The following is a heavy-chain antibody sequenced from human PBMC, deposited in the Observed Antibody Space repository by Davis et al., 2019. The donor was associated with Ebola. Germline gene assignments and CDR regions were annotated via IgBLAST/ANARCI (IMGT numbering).Heavy chain of an antibody. J-gene: IGHJ4*02. CDR3: GSPVVA. Sequence: GESLKISCAASGFAVSRNYMSWVRQAPGKGLEWVSLIYYGGDTYYADSVKGRFTISRDNAKNTLYLQMNSLRAEDTAVYYCGSPVVAWGQGTLVTVSS. D-gene: IGHD2-15*01. CDR2: IYYGGDT. V-gene: IGHV3-53*01. CDR1: GFAVSRNY.